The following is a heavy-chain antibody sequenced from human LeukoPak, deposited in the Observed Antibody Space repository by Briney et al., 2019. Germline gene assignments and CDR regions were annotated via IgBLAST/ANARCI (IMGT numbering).Heavy chain of an antibody. CDR2: IIPIFGTA. V-gene: IGHV1-69*01. Sequence: SVKVSCKASGGAFSSYAIRWVREAPGQGLEWMGGIIPIFGTANYAQKFQGRVTITADESTSTAYMELSSLRSEDTAVYYCARGRISGWNYFDYWGQGTLVTVSS. J-gene: IGHJ4*02. CDR1: GGAFSSYA. CDR3: ARGRISGWNYFDY. D-gene: IGHD6-19*01.